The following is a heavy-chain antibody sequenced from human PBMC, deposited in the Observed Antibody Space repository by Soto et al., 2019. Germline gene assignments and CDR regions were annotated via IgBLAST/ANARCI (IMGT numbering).Heavy chain of an antibody. V-gene: IGHV1-3*01. D-gene: IGHD2-21*02. CDR1: GYTFTSYA. J-gene: IGHJ4*02. CDR2: INAGNGNT. CDR3: ARSIVVVTAADY. Sequence: QVQLVQSGAEVKKPGASVKVSCKASGYTFTSYAMHWVRQAPGQRLESMGWINAGNGNTKYSQKFQGRVTITRDTSASTAYMELSSLRSEDTAVYSCARSIVVVTAADYWGQGTLVTVSS.